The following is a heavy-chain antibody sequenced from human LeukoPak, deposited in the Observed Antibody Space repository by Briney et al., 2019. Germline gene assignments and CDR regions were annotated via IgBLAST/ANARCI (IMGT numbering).Heavy chain of an antibody. CDR2: VFHSGST. CDR1: GDSISTYY. V-gene: IGHV4-59*01. CDR3: ARAGNGYYPFDY. J-gene: IGHJ4*02. D-gene: IGHD3-22*01. Sequence: SETLSLTRTVSGDSISTYYWSWIRQPPGKGLEWIGYVFHSGSTNYNPSLKSRVTILVDTSKNQFSLILTSVTAADTAVYYCARAGNGYYPFDYWGQGTLVTVSS.